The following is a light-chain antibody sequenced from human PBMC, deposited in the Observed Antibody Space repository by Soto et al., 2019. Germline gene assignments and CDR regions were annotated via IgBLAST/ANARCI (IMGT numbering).Light chain of an antibody. CDR2: DVG. J-gene: IGLJ1*01. V-gene: IGLV2-11*01. Sequence: QSALTQPRSVSGSPGQSVTISCTGSSGDVGNSHYISWYQQYPGKAPKVIIYDVGKRPSGVPDRFSGSRSGNTASLTISGLRAEDEADYYCCSYAGGYSYVFGTGTKLTVL. CDR3: CSYAGGYSYV. CDR1: SGDVGNSHY.